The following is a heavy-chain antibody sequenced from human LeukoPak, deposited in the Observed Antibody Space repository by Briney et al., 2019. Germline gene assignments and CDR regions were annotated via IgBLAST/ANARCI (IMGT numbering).Heavy chain of an antibody. V-gene: IGHV3-7*01. Sequence: GGSLRLSCAASGFTFSSYWMSWVRQAPGKGLEWVANIKQDGSEKYYVDFVKGRFTISRDNAKNSLYLQMNSLRAEDTAVYYCARGGVVVVMRTVNFDYWGQGTLVTVSS. CDR2: IKQDGSEK. CDR1: GFTFSSYW. CDR3: ARGGVVVVMRTVNFDY. D-gene: IGHD3-22*01. J-gene: IGHJ4*02.